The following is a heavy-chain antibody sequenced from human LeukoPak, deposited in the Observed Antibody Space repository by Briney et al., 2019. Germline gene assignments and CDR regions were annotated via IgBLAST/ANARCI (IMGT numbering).Heavy chain of an antibody. CDR2: TLSTGST. Sequence: SETLSLTWTVSAXSISGYYWSWIRQPPGKGLEWIGNTLSTGSTNYNPCLKSRVTISLDTPKNQFSLKLSSVTAADTAVYYCARGARAGYNLEPFDYWGQGTLVTVSS. J-gene: IGHJ4*02. CDR1: AXSISGYY. D-gene: IGHD5-24*01. CDR3: ARGARAGYNLEPFDY. V-gene: IGHV4-59*12.